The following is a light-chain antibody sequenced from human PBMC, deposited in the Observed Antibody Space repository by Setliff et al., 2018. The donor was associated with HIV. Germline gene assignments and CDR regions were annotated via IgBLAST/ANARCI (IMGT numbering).Light chain of an antibody. V-gene: IGLV2-14*01. CDR2: DVS. CDR3: SSYTSSNTFYV. Sequence: QSALTQPASVSGSPGQSITISCTGTSSDVGGYNYVSWYQHHPGKAPKLMIYDVSNRPSGVSNRFSGSKSGNTASQTISGLQAEDEADYYCSSYTSSNTFYVFGAGTKVTVL. J-gene: IGLJ1*01. CDR1: SSDVGGYNY.